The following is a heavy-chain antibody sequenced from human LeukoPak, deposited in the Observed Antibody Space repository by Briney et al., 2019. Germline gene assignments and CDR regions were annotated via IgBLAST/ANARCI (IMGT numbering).Heavy chain of an antibody. CDR2: IRYDGSNK. Sequence: GGSLRLSCAASGFTFRSHGIHWVRQAPGKGLDWVAFIRYDGSNKYYADSVKGRFTISRDISKNTVYLQMNSLRVEDSAVYYCASSSEAYYYYMDVWGKGTTVTISS. V-gene: IGHV3-30*02. D-gene: IGHD2-2*01. CDR1: GFTFRSHG. J-gene: IGHJ6*03. CDR3: ASSSEAYYYYMDV.